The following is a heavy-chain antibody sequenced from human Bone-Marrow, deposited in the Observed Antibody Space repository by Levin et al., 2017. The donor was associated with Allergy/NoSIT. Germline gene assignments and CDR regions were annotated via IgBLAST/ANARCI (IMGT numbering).Heavy chain of an antibody. J-gene: IGHJ4*02. CDR2: IYYSGKT. V-gene: IGHV4-39*05. CDR1: GGSINTNTYY. Sequence: PGGSPRLSCTVSGGSINTNTYYWGWIRQPPGKGLEWIGSIYYSGKTYYSPSLKSRVTLSVDTSKNQFSLKLTSATAADTAMYYCAIWLAAPGVFDYWGRGTLVTVSS. CDR3: AIWLAAPGVFDY. D-gene: IGHD6-13*01.